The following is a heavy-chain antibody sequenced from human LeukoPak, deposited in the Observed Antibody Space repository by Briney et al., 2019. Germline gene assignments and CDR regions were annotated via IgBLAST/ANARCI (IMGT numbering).Heavy chain of an antibody. CDR2: ISAYNGNT. D-gene: IGHD3-3*01. V-gene: IGHV1-18*01. Sequence: ASGKVSCKASGYTFTFYGISWVRQAPGQGLEWMGWISAYNGNTNYAQELQGKVSMTTDTTKSTASMELRRLRPDDTPVYYCARDSIYLDYDFWSGYYTWYYYYGMDVWGQGTTVTVSS. CDR3: ARDSIYLDYDFWSGYYTWYYYYGMDV. CDR1: GYTFTFYG. J-gene: IGHJ6*02.